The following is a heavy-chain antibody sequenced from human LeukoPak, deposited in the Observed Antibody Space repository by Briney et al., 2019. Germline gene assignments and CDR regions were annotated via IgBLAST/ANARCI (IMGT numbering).Heavy chain of an antibody. CDR1: GGSISSGGYS. J-gene: IGHJ5*02. CDR3: ARGHIVVVPAAPVWFDP. V-gene: IGHV4-30-2*01. CDR2: IYHSGST. Sequence: PSQTLSLTCAVSGGSISSGGYSWSWIRQPPGKGLEWIGYIYHSGSTYYNPSLKSRVTISVDRSKNQFSLKLSSVTAADTAMYYCARGHIVVVPAAPVWFDPWGQGTQVTVSS. D-gene: IGHD2-2*01.